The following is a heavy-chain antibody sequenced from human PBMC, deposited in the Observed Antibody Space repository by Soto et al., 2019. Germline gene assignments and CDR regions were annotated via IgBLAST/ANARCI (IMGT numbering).Heavy chain of an antibody. V-gene: IGHV1-18*04. D-gene: IGHD3-3*01. CDR2: ISADKGNT. J-gene: IGHJ5*01. Sequence: ASVKVSCKASGYTFTSYGISWVRQAPGQGLEWVGVISADKGNTNYAQKLQGRVTMTTDTSTSTAYMELRSLGSDDTAVYYCARFNPHDNWFDSWGQGTLVTVSS. CDR1: GYTFTSYG. CDR3: ARFNPHDNWFDS.